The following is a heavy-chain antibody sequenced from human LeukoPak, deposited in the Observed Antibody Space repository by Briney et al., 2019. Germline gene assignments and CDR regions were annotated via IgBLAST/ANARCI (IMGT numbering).Heavy chain of an antibody. CDR3: ARYRYSYGYPPRDYYFDY. J-gene: IGHJ4*02. V-gene: IGHV4-34*09. CDR1: GGSFSGYY. D-gene: IGHD5-18*01. Sequence: SETLSLTCAVYGGSFSGYYWSWIRQPPGKGLEWIGEINHSGSTNYNPSLKSRVTISVDTSKNQFSLKLSSVTAADTAVYYCARYRYSYGYPPRDYYFDYWGQGTLVTVSS. CDR2: INHSGST.